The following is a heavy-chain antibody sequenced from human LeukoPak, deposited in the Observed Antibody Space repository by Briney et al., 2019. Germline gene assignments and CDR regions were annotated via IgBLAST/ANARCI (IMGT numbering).Heavy chain of an antibody. CDR2: IWYDGSNK. Sequence: RAGGSLRLSCAASGFTFSSYGMHWVRQAPGKGLEWVAVIWYDGSNKYYADSVKGRFTISRDNSKNTLYLQVNSLRAEDTAVYYCARAPLPYSSSDLDYWGQGTLVTVSS. V-gene: IGHV3-33*01. J-gene: IGHJ4*02. D-gene: IGHD6-6*01. CDR3: ARAPLPYSSSDLDY. CDR1: GFTFSSYG.